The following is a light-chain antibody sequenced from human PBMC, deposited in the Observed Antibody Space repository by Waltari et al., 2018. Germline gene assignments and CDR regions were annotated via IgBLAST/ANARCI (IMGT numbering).Light chain of an antibody. Sequence: QLVLTQSPSASASLGASVKLTCTLSSGHSSNVIAWHQQQPEKGPRYVMKVNSDCSHSKGDKIPDLFSGSSSGAEHYRTISSLQSEDEADYYCQTGGHGTWVFGGGTKLTVL. CDR3: QTGGHGTWV. J-gene: IGLJ3*02. CDR1: SGHSSNV. V-gene: IGLV4-69*01. CDR2: VNSDCSH.